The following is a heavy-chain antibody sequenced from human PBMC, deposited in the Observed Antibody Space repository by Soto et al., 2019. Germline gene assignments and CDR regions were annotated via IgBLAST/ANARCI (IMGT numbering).Heavy chain of an antibody. Sequence: QVQLLQSGAEVKRPGASVNVSCKAFGYTFTTYYMHWVRQAPGQGLEWMGMINPTSGSTTYAQNFQGRVTMTRDKSTRTVYMELNSLRSEDTAVYYCARLDMVGPSTVPWGQGTLVTVSS. CDR1: GYTFTTYY. V-gene: IGHV1-46*01. D-gene: IGHD2-15*01. J-gene: IGHJ5*02. CDR3: ARLDMVGPSTVP. CDR2: INPTSGST.